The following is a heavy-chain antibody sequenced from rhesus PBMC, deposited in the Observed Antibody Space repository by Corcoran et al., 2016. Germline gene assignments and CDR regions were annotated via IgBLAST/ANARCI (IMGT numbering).Heavy chain of an antibody. D-gene: IGHD1-20*01. CDR2: ISYSGIT. Sequence: QLQLQESGPGLVKPSETLSLTCAVSGYSISSGYGWSWIRQPPGKGLEWIGYISYSGITSYSPSIKSRVSSSRDTSKNQCTLKLGAVTAADTAVDYCARRSWNNDFEFWGQGALGTVAS. CDR1: GYSISSGYG. V-gene: IGHV4-122*02. J-gene: IGHJ1*01. CDR3: ARRSWNNDFEF.